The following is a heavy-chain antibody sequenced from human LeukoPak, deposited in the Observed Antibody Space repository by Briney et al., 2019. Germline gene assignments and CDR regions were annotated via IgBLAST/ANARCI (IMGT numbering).Heavy chain of an antibody. Sequence: GGSLRLSCAASGFTFSSYGMHWVRQAPGKGLEWVAFIRNDGSNKYYADSVKGRFTISRDNSKNTLYLQMNSLRAEDTAVYYCARAAAGTFVFWGQGTLVTVSS. V-gene: IGHV3-30*02. D-gene: IGHD6-13*01. CDR2: IRNDGSNK. J-gene: IGHJ4*02. CDR3: ARAAAGTFVF. CDR1: GFTFSSYG.